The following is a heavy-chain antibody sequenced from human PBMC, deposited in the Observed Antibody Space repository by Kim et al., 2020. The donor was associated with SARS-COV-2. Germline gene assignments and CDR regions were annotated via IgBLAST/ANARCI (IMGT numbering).Heavy chain of an antibody. CDR3: ARDAGSGYIDD. CDR1: GFIVSSDY. J-gene: IGHJ4*02. Sequence: GGSLRLSCAASGFIVSSDYMNRLRQAPGKGLEWVAVIYSGGTTYYADSVRGRFTISRDKSKNTLYLKMNRLRVEDTAVYYCARDAGSGYIDDWGQGTLVTVSA. V-gene: IGHV3-53*01. CDR2: IYSGGTT. D-gene: IGHD2-15*01.